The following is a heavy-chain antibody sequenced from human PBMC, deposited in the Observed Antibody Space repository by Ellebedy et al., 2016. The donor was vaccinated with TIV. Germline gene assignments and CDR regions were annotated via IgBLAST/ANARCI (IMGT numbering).Heavy chain of an antibody. CDR1: GFTFSSYG. V-gene: IGHV3-21*01. D-gene: IGHD3-16*01. Sequence: GGSLRLSCAASGFTFSSYGMHWVRQAPGKGPEWVSSISSSSSYIYYADSVKGRFTISRDNAKNSLYLQMNSLRAEDTAVYYCYFRLERRLGADAFDIWGQGTMVTVSS. CDR2: ISSSSSYI. J-gene: IGHJ3*02. CDR3: YFRLERRLGADAFDI.